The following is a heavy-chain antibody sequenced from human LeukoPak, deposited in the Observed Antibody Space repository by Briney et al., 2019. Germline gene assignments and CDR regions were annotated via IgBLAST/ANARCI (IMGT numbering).Heavy chain of an antibody. Sequence: SGPTLVNPTQTLTLTCTFSGFSLSASGMCVSWIRQPPGKALEWLARIDWDDDKYYSTSLKTRLTISKDTSKNQVVLTMTNMDPVDTATYYCAREYYYDSSGDLGADYWGQGTLVTVSS. D-gene: IGHD3-22*01. CDR2: IDWDDDK. V-gene: IGHV2-70*11. CDR1: GFSLSASGMC. J-gene: IGHJ4*02. CDR3: AREYYYDSSGDLGADY.